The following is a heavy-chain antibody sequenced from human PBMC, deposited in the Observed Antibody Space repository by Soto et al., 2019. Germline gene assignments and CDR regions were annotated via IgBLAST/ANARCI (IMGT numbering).Heavy chain of an antibody. V-gene: IGHV1-69*13. CDR3: ARDKAPVLPIHINSSSWSQEREYNWFDP. Sequence: SVKVSCKASGGTFSSYAISWVRQAPGQGLEWMGGIIPIFGTANYAQKFQGRVTITADESTSTAYMELSSLRSEDTAVYYCARDKAPVLPIHINSSSWSQEREYNWFDPWGQGTLVTVSS. J-gene: IGHJ5*02. CDR2: IIPIFGTA. CDR1: GGTFSSYA. D-gene: IGHD6-13*01.